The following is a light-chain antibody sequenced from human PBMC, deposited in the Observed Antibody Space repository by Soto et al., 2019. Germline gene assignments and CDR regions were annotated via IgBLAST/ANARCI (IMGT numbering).Light chain of an antibody. V-gene: IGLV1-40*01. CDR2: ADN. Sequence: QSVLTQTPSVSGTPGQKITMSCTGSSSNIGAGYDVYWYQQVPGAAPRLLIYADNNRPPGVPDRFSAAKSGTLASLAITGLQIEDEANYYCSSYTSSRAPYVFGTGTKLTVL. CDR1: SSNIGAGYD. J-gene: IGLJ1*01. CDR3: SSYTSSRAPYV.